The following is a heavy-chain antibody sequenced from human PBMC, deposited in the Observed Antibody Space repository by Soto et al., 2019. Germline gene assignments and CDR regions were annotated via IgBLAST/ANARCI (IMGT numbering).Heavy chain of an antibody. D-gene: IGHD3-10*01. CDR3: ARGVHPWGFLWFGELSSERGYGMDV. J-gene: IGHJ6*02. CDR2: MNPNSGNT. V-gene: IGHV1-8*01. Sequence: QVQLVQSGAEVKKPGASVKVSCKASGYTFTSYDINWVRQATGQGLEWMGWMNPNSGNTGYAQKFQGRVTMTRKTSISTAYMELSSLRSEDTAVYYCARGVHPWGFLWFGELSSERGYGMDVWGQGTTVTVSS. CDR1: GYTFTSYD.